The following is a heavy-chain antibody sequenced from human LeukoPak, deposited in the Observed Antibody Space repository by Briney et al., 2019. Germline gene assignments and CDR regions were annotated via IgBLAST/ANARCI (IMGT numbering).Heavy chain of an antibody. CDR3: AREGGFYRPLDY. D-gene: IGHD3-3*01. J-gene: IGHJ4*02. Sequence: ASETLSLTCGVSGGSVINTNWWTWVRQPPGKGLERIGEVHLDGRTNYNPSLESRLTMSVDVSENQVSLKLTSVTAADTAVYYCAREGGFYRPLDYSGQGTLVTVSS. V-gene: IGHV4-4*02. CDR2: VHLDGRT. CDR1: GGSVINTNW.